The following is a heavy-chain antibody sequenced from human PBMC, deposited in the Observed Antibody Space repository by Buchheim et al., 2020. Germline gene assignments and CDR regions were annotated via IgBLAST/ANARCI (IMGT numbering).Heavy chain of an antibody. V-gene: IGHV4-59*01. J-gene: IGHJ4*02. CDR3: VGAGSLFHF. D-gene: IGHD1-26*01. Sequence: QVQLQESGPGLVKPSETLSLTCTVSGASISSYYWSWIRQPPGKRLEWIGYINYSGSTNYNPSLKSPVTISGDTSKKQFSLKLTSVTAADTAVYYCVGAGSLFHFWGQGTL. CDR2: INYSGST. CDR1: GASISSYY.